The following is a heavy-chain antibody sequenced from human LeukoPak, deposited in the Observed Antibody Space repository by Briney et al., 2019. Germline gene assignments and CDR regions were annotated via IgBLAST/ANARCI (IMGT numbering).Heavy chain of an antibody. CDR3: ARDDYGDWPPLFDY. V-gene: IGHV3-23*01. Sequence: GGSLRLSCAASGFTFSAFAMNWVRQAPGKGLEWVSFISRSDGTAYYADSVKGRFTSSRDNSKNTLYLQMNSLRAEDTAQYFCARDDYGDWPPLFDYWGQGTPVTVSS. CDR1: GFTFSAFA. D-gene: IGHD4-17*01. CDR2: ISRSDGTA. J-gene: IGHJ4*02.